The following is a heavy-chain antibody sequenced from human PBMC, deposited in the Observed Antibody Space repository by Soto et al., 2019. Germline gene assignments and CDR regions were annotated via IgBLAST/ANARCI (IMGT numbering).Heavy chain of an antibody. CDR3: AKVDSSSFYYGMDV. D-gene: IGHD6-13*01. J-gene: IGHJ6*02. V-gene: IGHV3-9*01. Sequence: EVQLVESGGGLVQPGRSLRLSCAASGFTFDDYAMHWVRQAPGKGLEWVSGISWNSGSIGYADSVKGRFTISRDNAKNSLYLQMTSLRAEDTSLYYCAKVDSSSFYYGMDVLGQGTTVTVSS. CDR2: ISWNSGSI. CDR1: GFTFDDYA.